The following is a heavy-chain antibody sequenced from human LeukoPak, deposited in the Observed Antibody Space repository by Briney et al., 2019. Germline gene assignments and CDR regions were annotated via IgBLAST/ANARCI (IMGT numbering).Heavy chain of an antibody. CDR3: ARASYCSSTSCYAGGGGFQH. V-gene: IGHV4-38-2*02. J-gene: IGHJ1*01. Sequence: SETLSLTCTVSGYSISSGYYWGWIRQPPGKGLEWIGSIYHSGSTYYNPSLKSRVTISVDTSKNQFSLKLSSVTAADTAVYYCARASYCSSTSCYAGGGGFQHWGQGTLVTVSS. CDR2: IYHSGST. D-gene: IGHD2-2*01. CDR1: GYSISSGYY.